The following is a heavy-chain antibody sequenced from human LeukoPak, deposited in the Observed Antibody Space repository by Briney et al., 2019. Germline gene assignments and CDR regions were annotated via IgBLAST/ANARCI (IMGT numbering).Heavy chain of an antibody. J-gene: IGHJ4*02. D-gene: IGHD6-13*01. Sequence: GESLKISCKASGYSFSSYWIGWVRQMPGKGLEWMGIIYPGDSDTRYSPSFQGQVTISADKSISTAYLQWSSLKASDTAMYYCVKRSSSWDLDYWGQGTLVTVSS. CDR3: VKRSSSWDLDY. CDR2: IYPGDSDT. CDR1: GYSFSSYW. V-gene: IGHV5-51*01.